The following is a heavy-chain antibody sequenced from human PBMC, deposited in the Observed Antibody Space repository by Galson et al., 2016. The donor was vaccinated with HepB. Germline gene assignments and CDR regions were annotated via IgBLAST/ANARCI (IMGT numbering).Heavy chain of an antibody. CDR1: GFTFSSYA. V-gene: IGHV3-33*03. CDR2: IWYDGSNK. CDR3: AKGETIGTTPGFDY. J-gene: IGHJ4*02. Sequence: SLRLSCAASGFTFSSYAMHWVRQAPGKGLEWVAVIWYDGSNKYYVDSVKGRFTISRDNAKNSLYLQLSSPTAEDTAVYYCAKGETIGTTPGFDYWGQGTLVTVSS. D-gene: IGHD1/OR15-1a*01.